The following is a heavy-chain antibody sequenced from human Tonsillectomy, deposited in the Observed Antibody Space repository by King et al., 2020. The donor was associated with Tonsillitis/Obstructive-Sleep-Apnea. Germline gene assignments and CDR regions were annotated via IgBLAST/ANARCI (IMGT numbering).Heavy chain of an antibody. CDR1: GYTFTSYA. V-gene: IGHV1-18*01. CDR3: ARDTSLVAPFDY. Sequence: QVKLVESGYEVKKPGASVKVSCKASGYTFTSYAISWVRQAPGQGLEWMGWISGYNGNTNYAQKDQGRVTMTTDTSTSTAYMELRSLSSDDTAVYYCARDTSLVAPFDYWGQGTLITVSS. CDR2: ISGYNGNT. J-gene: IGHJ4*02. D-gene: IGHD5-12*01.